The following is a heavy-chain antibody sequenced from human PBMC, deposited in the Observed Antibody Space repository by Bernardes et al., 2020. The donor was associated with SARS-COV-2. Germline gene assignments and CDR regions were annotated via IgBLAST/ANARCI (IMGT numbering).Heavy chain of an antibody. CDR1: GGSISSGDYY. Sequence: SETLSLTCTVSGGSISSGDYYWSWIRQPPGKGLEWIGYIYYSGSTYYNPSLTSRVTISVDTSKNQFSLKLSSVTAADTAVYYCARVHRGYDYVWGSYRELDYWGQGTLVTVSS. V-gene: IGHV4-30-4*01. J-gene: IGHJ4*02. D-gene: IGHD3-16*02. CDR2: IYYSGST. CDR3: ARVHRGYDYVWGSYRELDY.